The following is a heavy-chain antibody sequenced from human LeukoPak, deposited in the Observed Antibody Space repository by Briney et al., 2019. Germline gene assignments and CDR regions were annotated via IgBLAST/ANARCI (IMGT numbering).Heavy chain of an antibody. Sequence: ASVKVSCKASGYTFTSYGISWVRQAPGQGLEWMGWISAYNGNTNYAQKLQGRVTMTTDTSTSTAYMELRSLRSDDTAVYYCARDLIPYDYVWGSYRYLGDNLRPLDYWGQGTLVTVSS. D-gene: IGHD3-16*02. CDR1: GYTFTSYG. CDR2: ISAYNGNT. J-gene: IGHJ4*02. CDR3: ARDLIPYDYVWGSYRYLGDNLRPLDY. V-gene: IGHV1-18*01.